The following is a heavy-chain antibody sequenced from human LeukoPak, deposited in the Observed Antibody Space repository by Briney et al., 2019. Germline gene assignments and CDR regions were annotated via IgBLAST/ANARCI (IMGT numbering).Heavy chain of an antibody. J-gene: IGHJ4*02. Sequence: GESLKISCKGSGYSFTSYWIAWVRQMPGKGLEWMGIIYPGNSDTRNSPSFQGQVTISADKSISTAYLQWSSLKASDTAMYYCARLARSVGLAFSQYYFDYWGQGTLVTVSS. CDR1: GYSFTSYW. V-gene: IGHV5-51*01. CDR3: ARLARSVGLAFSQYYFDY. CDR2: IYPGNSDT.